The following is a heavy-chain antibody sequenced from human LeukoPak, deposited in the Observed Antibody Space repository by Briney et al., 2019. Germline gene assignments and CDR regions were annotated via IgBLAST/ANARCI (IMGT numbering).Heavy chain of an antibody. Sequence: GGSLRLSCTTSGFIFGDCAMSWFRQAPGKGLEWVGFIRSKTYGGAIEYAASVKGRFTISRDDSKSIAYLQMNSLKTEDTAVYYCARDQLGGDPDDYYYYYMDVWGKGTTVIVSS. D-gene: IGHD4-17*01. CDR3: ARDQLGGDPDDYYYYYMDV. CDR2: IRSKTYGGAI. CDR1: GFIFGDCA. V-gene: IGHV3-49*03. J-gene: IGHJ6*03.